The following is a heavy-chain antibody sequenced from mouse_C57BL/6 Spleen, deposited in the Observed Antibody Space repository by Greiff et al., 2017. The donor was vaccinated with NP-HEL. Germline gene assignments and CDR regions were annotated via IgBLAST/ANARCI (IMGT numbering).Heavy chain of an antibody. CDR1: GYAFSSYW. D-gene: IGHD1-2*01. J-gene: IGHJ1*03. V-gene: IGHV1-80*01. CDR3: ARRDTTAGENV. CDR2: IYPGDGDT. Sequence: VQVVESGAELVKPGASVKISCKASGYAFSSYWMNWVKQRPGKGLEWIGQIYPGDGDTNYNGKFKGKATLTADKSSSTAYMQLSSLTSEDSAVYFCARRDTTAGENVWGTGTTVTVSS.